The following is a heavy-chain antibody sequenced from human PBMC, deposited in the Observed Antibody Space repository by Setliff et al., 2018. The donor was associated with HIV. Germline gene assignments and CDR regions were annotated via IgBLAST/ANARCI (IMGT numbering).Heavy chain of an antibody. Sequence: SETLSLTCTVSGASINSGYDYWVWIRQPPGKGLQWIGSIYNSASTYYSPSLKRRVIMSVDTSKNRFSLGLSSVSAADTAVYYCARTSYNFWGGPDSWGQGTLVTVS. CDR3: ARTSYNFWGGPDS. D-gene: IGHD3-3*01. CDR2: IYNSAST. J-gene: IGHJ4*02. V-gene: IGHV4-39*02. CDR1: GASINSGYDY.